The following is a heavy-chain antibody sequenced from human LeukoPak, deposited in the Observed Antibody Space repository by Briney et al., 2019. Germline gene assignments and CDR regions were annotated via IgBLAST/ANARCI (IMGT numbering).Heavy chain of an antibody. CDR3: ATAIAVAGTVDY. Sequence: GASVKVSCKVSGYTLTELSMHWVRQAPGKGLEWMGGFDPEDGETIYAQKFQGRVTMTEDTSTDTAYMELSSLRSEDTAVYYCATAIAVAGTVDYWGQGTLVTVSS. J-gene: IGHJ4*02. V-gene: IGHV1-24*01. D-gene: IGHD6-19*01. CDR1: GYTLTELS. CDR2: FDPEDGET.